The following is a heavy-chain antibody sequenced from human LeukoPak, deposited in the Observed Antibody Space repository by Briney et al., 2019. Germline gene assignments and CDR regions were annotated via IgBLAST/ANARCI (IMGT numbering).Heavy chain of an antibody. CDR1: GFTFSSYA. D-gene: IGHD1-26*01. J-gene: IGHJ6*02. Sequence: GGSLRLSCAASGFTFSSYAMHWVRQAPGKGLEWVAVISYDGSNKYYADSVKGRFTISRDNSKNTLYLQMNSLRAEDTAVYYRAKDNTPKVGAIWYYYGMDVWGQGTTVTVSS. CDR2: ISYDGSNK. V-gene: IGHV3-30-3*01. CDR3: AKDNTPKVGAIWYYYGMDV.